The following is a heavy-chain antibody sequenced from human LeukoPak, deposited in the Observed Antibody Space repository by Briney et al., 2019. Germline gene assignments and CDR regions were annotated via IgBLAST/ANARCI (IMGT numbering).Heavy chain of an antibody. V-gene: IGHV4-59*03. CDR1: GGSINSHY. CDR2: IYYSGST. D-gene: IGHD6-13*01. Sequence: SETLSLTCIVSGGSINSHYWSWIRQPPGKGLEFIGNIYYSGSTSYNPSLKSRVTISIDTSKKQFSLKLNSVTAADTAVYYCVSGTSWYTLNIWGQGTMVTVSS. CDR3: VSGTSWYTLNI. J-gene: IGHJ3*02.